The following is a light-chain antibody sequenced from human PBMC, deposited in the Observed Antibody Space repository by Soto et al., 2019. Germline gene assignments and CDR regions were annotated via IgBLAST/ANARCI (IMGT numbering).Light chain of an antibody. V-gene: IGKV2-30*01. J-gene: IGKJ5*01. CDR1: HSLVYSDGNTY. CDR2: KVC. CDR3: MQGTHWPIT. Sequence: DVELTQSPLSLPVTLGQPASISCRASHSLVYSDGNTYLNWFQQRPGQSQRRRIYKVCDRDSGVQDRFSGSGSGTDFALKIRRVEAEDVGVYYCMQGTHWPITFGQGTRVETK.